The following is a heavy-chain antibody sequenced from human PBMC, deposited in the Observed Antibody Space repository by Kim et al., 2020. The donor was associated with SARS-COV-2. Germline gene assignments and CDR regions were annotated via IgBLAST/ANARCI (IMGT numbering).Heavy chain of an antibody. CDR1: GFTFTSYA. V-gene: IGHV3-23*01. J-gene: IGHJ4*02. CDR2: ISGSGGST. D-gene: IGHD3-16*02. Sequence: GGSLRLSCAASGFTFTSYAMSWVRQAPGKGLEWVSAISGSGGSTYYADSVKGRFTISRDNSKNTLYLQMNSLRAEDTAVYYCAKDQDYVWGSYRYYYYFDYWGQGTLVTVSS. CDR3: AKDQDYVWGSYRYYYYFDY.